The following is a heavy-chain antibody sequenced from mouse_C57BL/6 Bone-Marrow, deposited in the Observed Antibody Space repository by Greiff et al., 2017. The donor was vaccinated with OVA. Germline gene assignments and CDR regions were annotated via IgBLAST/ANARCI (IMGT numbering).Heavy chain of an antibody. CDR3: ARLNYYGSSPFDY. D-gene: IGHD1-1*01. V-gene: IGHV1-59*01. CDR1: GYTFTSYW. Sequence: QVQLQQSGAELVRPGTSVKLSCKASGYTFTSYWMHWVKQRPGQGLEWIGVIDPSDSYTNYNQKFKGKATLTVDTSSSTAYMQLSSLTSEDSAVYYCARLNYYGSSPFDYWGQGTTLTVSS. CDR2: IDPSDSYT. J-gene: IGHJ2*01.